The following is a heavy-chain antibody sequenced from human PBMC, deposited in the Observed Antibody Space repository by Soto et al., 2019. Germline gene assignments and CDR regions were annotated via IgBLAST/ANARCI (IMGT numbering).Heavy chain of an antibody. Sequence: ESGGGLAQPGGSLRLSCAASGFTLSGSAMDWVRQAPGKGLEYVSGISSNGVGTYYANSVQGRFTISRDNSKNTVYLQMGSLRPEDMAVYYCARRARPDFYYMDVWGKGTTVTVS. CDR2: ISSNGVGT. CDR1: GFTLSGSA. V-gene: IGHV3-64*01. CDR3: ARRARPDFYYMDV. D-gene: IGHD6-6*01. J-gene: IGHJ6*03.